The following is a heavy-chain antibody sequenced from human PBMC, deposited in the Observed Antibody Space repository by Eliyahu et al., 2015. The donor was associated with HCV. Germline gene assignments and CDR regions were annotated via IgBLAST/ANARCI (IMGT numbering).Heavy chain of an antibody. Sequence: QVQLQQWGAGLLKPSETLSLTCAVYGGSFSGYYWSWIRQPPGKGLEWIGEINHSGSTNYNPSLKSRVTISVDTSKNQFSLKLSSVTAADTAVYYCARATSEGEAAAGTGWFDPWGQGTLVTVSS. CDR3: ARATSEGEAAAGTGWFDP. V-gene: IGHV4-34*01. D-gene: IGHD6-13*01. J-gene: IGHJ5*02. CDR1: GGSFSGYY. CDR2: INHSGST.